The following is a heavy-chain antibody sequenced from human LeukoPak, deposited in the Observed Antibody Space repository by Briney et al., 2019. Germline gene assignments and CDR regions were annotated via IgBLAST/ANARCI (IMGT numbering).Heavy chain of an antibody. V-gene: IGHV1-46*01. Sequence: ASVKVSCKASGYTFTSYYMHWVRQAPGQGLEWMGIINPSGGSTNYAQKFQGRVTMTRDMSTSTVYMELSSLRSEDTAVYYCARSIVVVPAAIHALDYWGQGTLVTVSS. CDR1: GYTFTSYY. J-gene: IGHJ4*02. CDR2: INPSGGST. CDR3: ARSIVVVPAAIHALDY. D-gene: IGHD2-2*02.